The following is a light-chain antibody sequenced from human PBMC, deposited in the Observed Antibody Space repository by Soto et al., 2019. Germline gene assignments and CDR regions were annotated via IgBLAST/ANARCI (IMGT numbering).Light chain of an antibody. CDR1: QSASSSC. V-gene: IGKV3-20*01. CDR3: PQYGSSPRT. J-gene: IGKJ1*01. CDR2: GAS. Sequence: EIVLTQSPGTLSLSPGERATLSCRASQSASSSCLAWYQQKPGQAPRLLISGASSRATGLPDRFSGSGSGTDCTLPMSRLEPEDFAVYYCPQYGSSPRTFGQGTKVDIK.